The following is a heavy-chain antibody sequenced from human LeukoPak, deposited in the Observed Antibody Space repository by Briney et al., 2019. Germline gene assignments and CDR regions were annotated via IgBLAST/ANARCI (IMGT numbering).Heavy chain of an antibody. Sequence: GGSLRLSCAASGFTVSNNYMNWFRQAPGKGLEWVSLIYSGGDTHYADSVKGRFTISRDSSKNTLYLQMNSLRAEDTAVYYCARDPPAVRTNTYAWGQGTLVTVSS. V-gene: IGHV3-66*01. CDR2: IYSGGDT. J-gene: IGHJ5*02. D-gene: IGHD4/OR15-4a*01. CDR1: GFTVSNNY. CDR3: ARDPPAVRTNTYA.